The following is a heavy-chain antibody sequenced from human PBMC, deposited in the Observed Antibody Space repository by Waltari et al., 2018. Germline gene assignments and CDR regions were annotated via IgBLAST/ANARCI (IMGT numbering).Heavy chain of an antibody. CDR3: ATQDYDILTGYYKDY. CDR2: IYHSWST. Sequence: QVQLQESGPGLVKPSETLSLTCTVSGYSISSGYYWGWIRQPPGKGLEWIGSIYHSWSTYYTPSLKSLFTLSVDTSKNQFSLKLSSVTAADTAVYYCATQDYDILTGYYKDYWGQGTLVTVSS. CDR1: GYSISSGYY. V-gene: IGHV4-38-2*02. J-gene: IGHJ4*02. D-gene: IGHD3-9*01.